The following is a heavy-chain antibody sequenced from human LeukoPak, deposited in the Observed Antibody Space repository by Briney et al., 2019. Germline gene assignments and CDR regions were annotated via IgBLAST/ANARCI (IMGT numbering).Heavy chain of an antibody. CDR1: GFTFSSYA. Sequence: GGSLRLSCAASGFTFSSYAMSWVRQAPGKGLEWVSAISGSGGSTYYADSVKGRFTISRGNSKNTLYLQMNSLRAEDTAVYYCAKGRLGQQLVRLQFDYWGQGTLVTVSS. CDR2: ISGSGGST. V-gene: IGHV3-23*01. D-gene: IGHD6-13*01. J-gene: IGHJ4*02. CDR3: AKGRLGQQLVRLQFDY.